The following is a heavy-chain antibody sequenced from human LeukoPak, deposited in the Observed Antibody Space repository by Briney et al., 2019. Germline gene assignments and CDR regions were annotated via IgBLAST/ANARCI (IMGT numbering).Heavy chain of an antibody. CDR3: AGFCGGDCYPNWFDP. CDR2: INSDGSST. Sequence: QSGGSLRLSCAASGFTFSSYWMHWVRQAPGKGLVWVSRINSDGSSTSYADSVKGRFTISRDNAKNTLYLQMNSLRAEDTAVYCCAGFCGGDCYPNWFDPWGQGTLVTVSS. D-gene: IGHD2-21*02. CDR1: GFTFSSYW. V-gene: IGHV3-74*01. J-gene: IGHJ5*02.